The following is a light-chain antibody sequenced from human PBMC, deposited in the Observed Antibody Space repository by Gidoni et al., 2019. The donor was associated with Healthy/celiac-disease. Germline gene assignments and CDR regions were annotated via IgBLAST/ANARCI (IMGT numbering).Light chain of an antibody. Sequence: SYELTQDPAVSVALGQTVRITFQGDSLRSYYASWYQQKPGQAPVLVIYGKNNRPSGIPDRFSGSSSGNTASLTIPGAQAEDEADYYCNSRDSSGNHLVFGGGTKLTVL. J-gene: IGLJ3*02. CDR1: SLRSYY. CDR3: NSRDSSGNHLV. CDR2: GKN. V-gene: IGLV3-19*01.